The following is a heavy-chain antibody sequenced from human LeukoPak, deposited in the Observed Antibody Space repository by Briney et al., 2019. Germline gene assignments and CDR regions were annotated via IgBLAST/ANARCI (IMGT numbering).Heavy chain of an antibody. J-gene: IGHJ4*02. CDR2: IGTAGDT. CDR1: GFTFSSYD. V-gene: IGHV3-13*01. D-gene: IGHD1-26*01. Sequence: GGSLRLSCAASGFTFSSYDMHWVRQATGKGLEWVSAIGTAGDTYYPGSVKGRFTISRENAKNSLYLQMNSLRAEDTAVYSCAREGVVGGTYYLDYWGQGTLVTVSS. CDR3: AREGVVGGTYYLDY.